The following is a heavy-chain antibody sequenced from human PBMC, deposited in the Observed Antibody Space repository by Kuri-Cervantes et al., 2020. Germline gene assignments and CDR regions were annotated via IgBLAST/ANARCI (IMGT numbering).Heavy chain of an antibody. CDR1: GFTFGSYA. V-gene: IGHV3-30-3*01. CDR2: ISYDGSNK. Sequence: GESLKISCAASGFTFGSYAMHWVRQAPGKGLEWVAVISYDGSNKYYADSVKGRFTISRDNSKNTLYLQMNSLRAEDTAVYYCASGYSGYDPTLINWGQGTLVTVSS. J-gene: IGHJ4*02. D-gene: IGHD5-12*01. CDR3: ASGYSGYDPTLIN.